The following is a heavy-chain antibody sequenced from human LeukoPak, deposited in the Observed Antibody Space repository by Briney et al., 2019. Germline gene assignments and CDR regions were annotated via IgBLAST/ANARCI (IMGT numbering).Heavy chain of an antibody. D-gene: IGHD6-6*01. CDR1: GGSFSGYY. Sequence: SETLSLTCAVYGGSFSGYYWSWIRQPPGKGLEWIGEINHSGSTNYNPSLKSRVTISVDTSKNQFSLKLSSVTAADTAVYYCARGVSSIAARRLGNWFDPWGQGTLVTVSS. CDR2: INHSGST. J-gene: IGHJ5*02. V-gene: IGHV4-34*01. CDR3: ARGVSSIAARRLGNWFDP.